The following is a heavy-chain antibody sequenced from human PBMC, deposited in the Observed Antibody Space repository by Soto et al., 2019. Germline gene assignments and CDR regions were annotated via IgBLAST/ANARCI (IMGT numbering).Heavy chain of an antibody. D-gene: IGHD3-3*01. V-gene: IGHV3-9*01. CDR2: IRWNSGSI. CDR3: AKDMSIRFLEWLPPLDY. Sequence: EVQLVESGGGLVQPGRSLRLSCAASGFTFDDYAMHWVRQAPGKGLEWVSGIRWNSGSIGYADSVKGRFTISRDNAKNSLYLQMSSLRAEDTALYYCAKDMSIRFLEWLPPLDYWGQGTLVTVSS. J-gene: IGHJ4*02. CDR1: GFTFDDYA.